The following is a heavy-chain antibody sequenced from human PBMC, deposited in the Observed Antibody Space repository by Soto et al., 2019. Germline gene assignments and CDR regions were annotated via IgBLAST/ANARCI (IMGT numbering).Heavy chain of an antibody. D-gene: IGHD5-12*01. J-gene: IGHJ4*02. V-gene: IGHV1-69*13. Sequence: SVKVSCKASGGTFSSYAISWVRQAPGQGLEWMGGIIPICGTANYAQKFQGRVTITADESTSTAYMELSSLRSEDTAVYYCATRDGYNTNFDSWGQGTLVTVSS. CDR2: IIPICGTA. CDR3: ATRDGYNTNFDS. CDR1: GGTFSSYA.